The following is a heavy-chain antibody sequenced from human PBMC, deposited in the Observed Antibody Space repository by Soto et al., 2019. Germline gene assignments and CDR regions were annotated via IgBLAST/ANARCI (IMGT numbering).Heavy chain of an antibody. Sequence: QVQVLQSATEVKKPGASVKVSCKASGYSLSTWGVSWVRQAPGQGLEWMGRITGSNSEEIYAQRFQGRVTMTRDTSTNVAYMELRSLTTDDTAVYYCARVRGEGFNGYLDNWALGTLVIVSS. CDR1: GYSLSTWG. V-gene: IGHV1-18*01. D-gene: IGHD6-13*01. CDR3: ARVRGEGFNGYLDN. J-gene: IGHJ4*02. CDR2: ITGSNSEE.